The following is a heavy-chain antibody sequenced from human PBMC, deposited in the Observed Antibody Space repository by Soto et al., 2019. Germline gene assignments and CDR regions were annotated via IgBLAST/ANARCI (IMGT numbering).Heavy chain of an antibody. V-gene: IGHV4-4*02. D-gene: IGHD3-9*01. J-gene: IGHJ4*02. CDR1: GGSISTSNW. CDR2: VYHSGDT. CDR3: ARSRYFDWLPLDS. Sequence: QVQLQESGPGLVKPSGTLSLTCAVSGGSISTSNWWAWVRQSPGKGLEWLGEVYHSGDTNYNPSLKSPVTVSVDYPKNQFSLTLTSVTAADTAVYFCARSRYFDWLPLDSWGQGTLVTVSS.